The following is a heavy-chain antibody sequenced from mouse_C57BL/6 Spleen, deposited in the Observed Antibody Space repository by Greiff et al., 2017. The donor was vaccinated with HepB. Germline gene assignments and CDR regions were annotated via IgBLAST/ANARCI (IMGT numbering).Heavy chain of an antibody. CDR1: GYTFTSYW. V-gene: IGHV1-50*01. D-gene: IGHD3-2*02. CDR3: ARRQLRPYFDY. CDR2: IDPSDSYT. J-gene: IGHJ2*01. Sequence: VQLQQSGAELVTPGPSVKLSCEASGYTFTSYWMQWVKQRPGQGLEWIGEIDPSDSYTNYNQKFKGKATLTVDTSSSTAYMQLSSLTSEDSAVYYCARRQLRPYFDYWGQGTTLTVSS.